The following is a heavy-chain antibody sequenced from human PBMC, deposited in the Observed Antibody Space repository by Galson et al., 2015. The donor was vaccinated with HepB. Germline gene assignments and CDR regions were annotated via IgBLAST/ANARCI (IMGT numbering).Heavy chain of an antibody. D-gene: IGHD3-10*01. Sequence: SVKVSCKASGYTFTSYAMHWVRQAPGQRLEWMGWINAGNGNAKYSQKFQGRVTITRDTSASTAYMELSSLRSEDTAVYYCARDKSVLLWFRERGGYMDVWGKGTTVTVSS. CDR1: GYTFTSYA. CDR3: ARDKSVLLWFRERGGYMDV. J-gene: IGHJ6*03. CDR2: INAGNGNA. V-gene: IGHV1-3*01.